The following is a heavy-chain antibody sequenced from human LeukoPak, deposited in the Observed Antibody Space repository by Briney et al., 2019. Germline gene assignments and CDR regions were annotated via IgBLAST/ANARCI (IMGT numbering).Heavy chain of an antibody. V-gene: IGHV3-13*01. J-gene: IGHJ6*02. CDR1: GFTFSSYD. CDR2: IGTAGDT. CDR3: ARGAGITMVRGVIHYYYGMDV. D-gene: IGHD3-10*01. Sequence: GGSLRLSCAASGFTFSSYDMHWVRRATGKGLEWVSAIGTAGDTYYPGSVKGRFTISRENAKNSLYLQMNSLRAGDTAVYYCARGAGITMVRGVIHYYYGMDVWGQGTTVTVSS.